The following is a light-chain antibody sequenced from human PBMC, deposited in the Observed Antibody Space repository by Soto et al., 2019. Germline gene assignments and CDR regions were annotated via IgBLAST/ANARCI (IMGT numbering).Light chain of an antibody. Sequence: QSALTQPASVSGSPEQSITISCTGTSSDVGGYNYVSWYQQHPGKAPKLMIYEVSTRPSGVSNRFSGSKSGNTASLTISGLQAEDEADYYCSSYTSSSTLVFGTGTKVTVL. CDR2: EVS. CDR3: SSYTSSSTLV. J-gene: IGLJ1*01. V-gene: IGLV2-14*01. CDR1: SSDVGGYNY.